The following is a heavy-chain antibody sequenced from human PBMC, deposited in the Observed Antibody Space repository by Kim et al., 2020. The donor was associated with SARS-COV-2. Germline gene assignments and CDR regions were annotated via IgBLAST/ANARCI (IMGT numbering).Heavy chain of an antibody. D-gene: IGHD2-2*01. J-gene: IGHJ4*02. V-gene: IGHV3-23*01. CDR3: AKSIGTYCSSTSCYRGFDY. Sequence: GRFTISRDNSKNTLYLQMNSLRAEDTAVYYCAKSIGTYCSSTSCYRGFDYWGQGTLVTVSS.